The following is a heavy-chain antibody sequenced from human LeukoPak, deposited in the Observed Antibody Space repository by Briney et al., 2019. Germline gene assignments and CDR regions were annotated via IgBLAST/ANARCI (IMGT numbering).Heavy chain of an antibody. CDR1: GFTFSTCA. Sequence: GGSLRLSCAASGFTFSTCAMSWARQAPGKGLEWVSAIRGGGATTYYADSVKGRFTISRDNSKNTLYLHMNSLRAEDTAVYYCASHGITMEEHFQHWGQGTLVTVSS. V-gene: IGHV3-23*01. CDR2: IRGGGATT. CDR3: ASHGITMEEHFQH. J-gene: IGHJ1*01. D-gene: IGHD3-10*01.